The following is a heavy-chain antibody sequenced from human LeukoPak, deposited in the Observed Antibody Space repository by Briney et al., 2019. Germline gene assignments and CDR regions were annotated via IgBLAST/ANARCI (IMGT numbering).Heavy chain of an antibody. D-gene: IGHD3-10*01. V-gene: IGHV4-39*07. CDR3: AKGRDMVRGAPWFDP. J-gene: IGHJ5*02. CDR2: IYYSGST. Sequence: PSETLSLTCTVSGGSLSSSPYYWGWVRQPPGKGLEWIGNIYYSGSTFYKSSLKSRVIISIDTSKNQFSLKLSSVTAADTAVYYCAKGRDMVRGAPWFDPWGQGTLVTVSS. CDR1: GGSLSSSPYY.